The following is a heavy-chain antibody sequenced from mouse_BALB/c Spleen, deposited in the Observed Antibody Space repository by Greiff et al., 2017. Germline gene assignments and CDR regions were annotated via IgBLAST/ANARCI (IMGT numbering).Heavy chain of an antibody. J-gene: IGHJ3*01. CDR2: IWTGGGT. D-gene: IGHD3-1*01. Sequence: VNVVESGPGLVAPSQSLSITCTVSGFSLTSYDISWIRQPPGKGLGWLGVIWTGGGTNYNSAFMSRLSISKDNSKSQVFLKMNSLQTDDTAIYYCVRDSDWFAYWGQGTLVTVSA. CDR1: GFSLTSYD. CDR3: VRDSDWFAY. V-gene: IGHV2-9-2*01.